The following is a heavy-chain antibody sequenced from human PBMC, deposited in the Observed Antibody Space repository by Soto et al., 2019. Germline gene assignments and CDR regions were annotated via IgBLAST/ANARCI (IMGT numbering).Heavy chain of an antibody. V-gene: IGHV1-58*01. J-gene: IGHJ4*02. CDR1: GFTFTNYA. D-gene: IGHD5-18*01. Sequence: SVKVSRKASGFTFTNYAVQRGRQTRGQRLEWIGWIVVGSGNTNYAQKFQERVTITRDMSTSTAYMELSSLRSEDTAVYYCARIYTVMDYGYFDYWGQRTLVTVSS. CDR2: IVVGSGNT. CDR3: ARIYTVMDYGYFDY.